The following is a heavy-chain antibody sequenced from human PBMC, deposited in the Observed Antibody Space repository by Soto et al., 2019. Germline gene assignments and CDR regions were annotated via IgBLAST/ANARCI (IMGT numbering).Heavy chain of an antibody. Sequence: AEEKVYCTSAGYTFTSYGISWVRQAPGQGLEWMGWISAYNGNTNYAQKLQGRVTMTTDTSTSTAYMELRSLRSDDTAVYYCAREVTDNVLMGYAIHPLFDPGG. CDR2: ISAYNGNT. D-gene: IGHD2-8*01. J-gene: IGHJ5*02. V-gene: IGHV1-18*04. CDR1: GYTFTSYG. CDR3: AREVTDNVLMGYAIHPLFDP.